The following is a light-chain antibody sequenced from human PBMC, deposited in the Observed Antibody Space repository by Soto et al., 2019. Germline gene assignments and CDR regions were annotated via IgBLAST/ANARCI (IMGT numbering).Light chain of an antibody. CDR1: QGIRNF. J-gene: IGKJ3*01. Sequence: DIQRTQSPTSLSASVRDRVTITCRASQGIRNFVAWYQQKPGKAPKLLLYAASTLQSGVPSRFSGSGSGTDFTLTSNSLQPEDVATYSCQKYSSVPVFGTGTKVEIK. CDR2: AAS. V-gene: IGKV1-27*01. CDR3: QKYSSVPV.